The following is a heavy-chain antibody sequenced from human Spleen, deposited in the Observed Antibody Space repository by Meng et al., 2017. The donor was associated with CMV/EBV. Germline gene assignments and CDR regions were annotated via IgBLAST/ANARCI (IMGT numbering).Heavy chain of an antibody. Sequence: CETAGITFSYEACHWGRQAAGKGREWGAVISDDGSIKYYTDAVKGRFTISRDNSENTLYLQMNSLRRDDTAVYYCARAVAVAAPFEYWGQGTLVTVSS. J-gene: IGHJ4*02. CDR2: ISDDGSIK. D-gene: IGHD6-19*01. V-gene: IGHV3-30*04. CDR3: ARAVAVAAPFEY. CDR1: GITFSYEA.